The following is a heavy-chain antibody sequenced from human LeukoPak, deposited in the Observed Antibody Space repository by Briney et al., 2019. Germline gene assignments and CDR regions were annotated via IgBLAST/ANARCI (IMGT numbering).Heavy chain of an antibody. Sequence: GGSLRLSCAASGFTFSSYAMSWVRQAPGKGLEWVSAISGSGGSTYYADSVKGRFTISRDNSKNTLYLQMSSLRAEDTAVYYCAKAPMVRGAVFDYWGQGTLATVSS. J-gene: IGHJ4*02. CDR2: ISGSGGST. CDR1: GFTFSSYA. CDR3: AKAPMVRGAVFDY. V-gene: IGHV3-23*01. D-gene: IGHD3-10*01.